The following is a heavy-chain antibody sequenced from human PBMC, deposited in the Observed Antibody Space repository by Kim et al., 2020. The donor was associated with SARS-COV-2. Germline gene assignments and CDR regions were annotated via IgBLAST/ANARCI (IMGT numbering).Heavy chain of an antibody. V-gene: IGHV3-53*01. Sequence: GGSLRLSCAASGFIVSSNYMSWVRQAPGKGLEWVTVIYSDGPLFYGDSVTGRFTISRDNSENTLYLQMNSLTVEDTAVYYCVRRRNGVGWLFDLWGRGTLVTVSS. CDR2: IYSDGPL. D-gene: IGHD3-3*01. J-gene: IGHJ2*01. CDR1: GFIVSSNY. CDR3: VRRRNGVGWLFDL.